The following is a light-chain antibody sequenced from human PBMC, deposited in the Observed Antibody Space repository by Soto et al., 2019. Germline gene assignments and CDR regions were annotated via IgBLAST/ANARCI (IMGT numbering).Light chain of an antibody. CDR2: GAS. CDR1: QSVGTN. V-gene: IGKV3-15*01. Sequence: EIVMTQSPATLSVSPGERATLSCRASQSVGTNLAWYQQNPGQAPRPLIYGASTRATGIPARFSGSGSGTEFTLTISSPQSEDFAVYYCQQYNNWPWTFGQGTKV. CDR3: QQYNNWPWT. J-gene: IGKJ1*01.